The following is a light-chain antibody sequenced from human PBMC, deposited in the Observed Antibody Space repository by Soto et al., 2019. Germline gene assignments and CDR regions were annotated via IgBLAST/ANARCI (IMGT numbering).Light chain of an antibody. J-gene: IGLJ1*01. CDR2: DVS. CDR1: SSDVGAYNY. CDR3: LSYTTSSTYV. Sequence: QSALTQPASVSGSPGQSITISCTGTSSDVGAYNYVSWYQQHPGKAPKVMIYDVSNRPSGVSNLFSGSKSGNTASLTISGLQAEDEADYYCLSYTTSSTYVFGTGTKLTVL. V-gene: IGLV2-14*01.